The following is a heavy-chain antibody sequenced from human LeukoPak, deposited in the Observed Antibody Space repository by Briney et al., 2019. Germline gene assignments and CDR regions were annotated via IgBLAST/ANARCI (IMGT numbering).Heavy chain of an antibody. V-gene: IGHV3-48*02. CDR3: ARMGVVVRAVAGLDGLGF. Sequence: GGSLRLSCAASGFTFRGYSMNWVRQAPGKGLEWVSYISSGASIIYCADSVRGRFTIFRDNAKNSLYLRMNSLRDDDTAVYFCARMGVVVRAVAGLDGLGFWGQGTPVTVSS. J-gene: IGHJ4*02. CDR2: ISSGASII. CDR1: GFTFRGYS. D-gene: IGHD3-10*01.